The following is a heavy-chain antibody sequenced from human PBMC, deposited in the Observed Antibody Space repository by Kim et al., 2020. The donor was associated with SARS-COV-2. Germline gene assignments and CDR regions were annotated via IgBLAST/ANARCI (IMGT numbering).Heavy chain of an antibody. V-gene: IGHV5-51*01. Sequence: GESLKISCKGSGYSFTSYWIGWVRQMPGKGLEWMGIIYPGDSETRYSPSFQGQVTIAADKSISNAYLQWSSLKAWDTAIYYCARHDYAFGIWGQGTMVTVSS. CDR3: ARHDYAFGI. CDR2: IYPGDSET. J-gene: IGHJ3*02. D-gene: IGHD2-21*01. CDR1: GYSFTSYW.